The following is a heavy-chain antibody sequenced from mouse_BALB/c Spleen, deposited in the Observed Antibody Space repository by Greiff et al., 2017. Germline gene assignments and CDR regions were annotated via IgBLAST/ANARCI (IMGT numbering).Heavy chain of an antibody. D-gene: IGHD3-1*01. CDR1: GYTFTSYW. J-gene: IGHJ4*01. CDR2: IDPSDSYT. V-gene: IGHV1S127*01. Sequence: QVHVKQSGAELVKPGASVKMSCKASGYTFTSYWMHWVKQRPGQGLEWIGVIDPSDSYTSYNQKFKGKATLTVDTSSSTAYMQLSSLTSEDSAVYYCTRARGAMDYWGQGTSVTVSS. CDR3: TRARGAMDY.